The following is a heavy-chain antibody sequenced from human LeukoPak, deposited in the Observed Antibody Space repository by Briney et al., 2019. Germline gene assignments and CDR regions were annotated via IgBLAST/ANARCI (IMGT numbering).Heavy chain of an antibody. J-gene: IGHJ4*02. CDR2: INGDGINT. Sequence: GGSLRLSCAASGFPFRSNWMHWVRQAPGRGLVWVSGINGDGINTNYADSVKGRFTISRDNAKNTLYLQMNSLRGEDTAVNYCARTDYYDRWGQGTLVTVSS. D-gene: IGHD3-22*01. CDR3: ARTDYYDR. V-gene: IGHV3-74*01. CDR1: GFPFRSNW.